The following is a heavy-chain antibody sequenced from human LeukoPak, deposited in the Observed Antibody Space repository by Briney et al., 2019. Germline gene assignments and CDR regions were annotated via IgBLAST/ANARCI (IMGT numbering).Heavy chain of an antibody. J-gene: IGHJ4*02. CDR2: INHSGST. CDR1: GGSFSAYF. V-gene: IGHV4-34*01. D-gene: IGHD5-24*01. Sequence: PSETLSLTCAVYGGSFSAYFWSWIRQPPGKGLEWIGEINHSGSTNYNPSLKSRVTISVDTPKNQFSLNLSSGTAADTAVYYYAGWEGGDGYHVHVDYWGQGTLVTVSS. CDR3: AGWEGGDGYHVHVDY.